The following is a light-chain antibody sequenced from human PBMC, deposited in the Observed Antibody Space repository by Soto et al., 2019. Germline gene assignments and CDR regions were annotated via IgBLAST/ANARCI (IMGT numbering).Light chain of an antibody. CDR3: QHYSNWLTWT. V-gene: IGKV3-15*01. J-gene: IGKJ1*01. CDR1: QTVSSN. CDR2: GAS. Sequence: EIVMTQSPATLSVFPGERATLSCRASQTVSSNLAWYQQKPGQAPRLLIYGASTRAIDIPARFSGSGSETEFTLTISSLQSEDFAVYYCQHYSNWLTWTFGQGTKVDIK.